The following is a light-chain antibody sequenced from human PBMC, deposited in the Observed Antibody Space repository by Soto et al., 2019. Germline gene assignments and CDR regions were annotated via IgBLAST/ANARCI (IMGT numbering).Light chain of an antibody. J-gene: IGLJ3*02. V-gene: IGLV2-14*01. CDR3: SSYTRSSTCV. CDR1: SSDVGGYNY. Sequence: QSALTQPASVSGSPVQSITISCTGTSSDVGGYNYVSWYQQHPGKAPKLMIYEVSNRPSGVSNRFSGSKSGNTASLTISGLQAEDEADYYCSSYTRSSTCVFGGGTKLTVL. CDR2: EVS.